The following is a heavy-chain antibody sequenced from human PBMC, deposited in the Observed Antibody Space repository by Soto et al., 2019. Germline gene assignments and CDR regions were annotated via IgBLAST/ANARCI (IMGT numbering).Heavy chain of an antibody. D-gene: IGHD3-9*01. Sequence: LSLTCEVYGGSFSGYYWSWIRRPPGKGLEWIGEINHSGSTNYNPSLKSRVSVSADTSKNQFSLKLSSVTAADTAVYYCAREKTYYDILTGYYWFDPWGQGTLVTVSS. J-gene: IGHJ5*02. CDR3: AREKTYYDILTGYYWFDP. CDR2: INHSGST. CDR1: GGSFSGYY. V-gene: IGHV4-34*01.